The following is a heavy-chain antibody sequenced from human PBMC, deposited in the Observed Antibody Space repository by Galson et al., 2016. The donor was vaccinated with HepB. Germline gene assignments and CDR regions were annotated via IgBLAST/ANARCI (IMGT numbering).Heavy chain of an antibody. D-gene: IGHD2-2*01. CDR3: ATVKLTTWYSFDS. J-gene: IGHJ4*02. V-gene: IGHV3-15*01. Sequence: SLRLSCAASGLIFTNAWMTWVRQAPGKGLEWVGRIKGEADGGTTDYAAPVKGRFYISRDDSTHTLFLHMNSLRVEDGAVYYCATVKLTTWYSFDSWGQGTLVTVSS. CDR2: IKGEADGGTT. CDR1: GLIFTNAW.